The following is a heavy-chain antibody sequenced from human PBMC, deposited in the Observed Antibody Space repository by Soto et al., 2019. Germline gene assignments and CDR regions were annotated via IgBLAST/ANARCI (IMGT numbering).Heavy chain of an antibody. CDR1: GFSFRNYG. V-gene: IGHV3-30*03. Sequence: QVQLVESGGGVVQPGGSLRLSCVVSGFSFRNYGMHWVRRVAGGGLEWVAVVSHDGSNKYYVDSLKGRFTISRDNSKNTVFLQMDSLGPDDTAVYYCVRDGGGGYSQVDPWGQGTLVIVSS. D-gene: IGHD5-18*01. J-gene: IGHJ5*02. CDR3: VRDGGGGYSQVDP. CDR2: VSHDGSNK.